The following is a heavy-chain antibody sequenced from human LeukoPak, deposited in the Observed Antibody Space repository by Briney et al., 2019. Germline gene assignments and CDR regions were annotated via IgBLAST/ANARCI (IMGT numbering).Heavy chain of an antibody. D-gene: IGHD3-10*01. CDR2: ISASCGIT. J-gene: IGHJ6*03. CDR1: GLIFRTSE. V-gene: IGHV3-48*03. CDR3: ATEGPELFRAGRNYYYMDV. Sequence: GGSLRLSCAASGLIFRTSELHWVRQAPGKGLDLVSYISASCGITHYADSVKGRFSVSRDNAKKSLFLQMNNLRVEDTAVYYCATEGPELFRAGRNYYYMDVWGHGTRV.